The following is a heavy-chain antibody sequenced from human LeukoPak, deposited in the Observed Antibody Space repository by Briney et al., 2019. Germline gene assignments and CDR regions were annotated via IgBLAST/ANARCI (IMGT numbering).Heavy chain of an antibody. J-gene: IGHJ4*02. CDR3: ARGLGYSYGFFDY. CDR1: GFTFSSYG. Sequence: PGGSLRLSCAASGFTFSSYGMHWVRHAPGKGLEWVAVIWYDGSNKYYADSVKGRFTISRDNSKNTLYLQMNSLRAEDTAVYYCARGLGYSYGFFDYWGQGTLVTVSS. CDR2: IWYDGSNK. V-gene: IGHV3-33*01. D-gene: IGHD5-18*01.